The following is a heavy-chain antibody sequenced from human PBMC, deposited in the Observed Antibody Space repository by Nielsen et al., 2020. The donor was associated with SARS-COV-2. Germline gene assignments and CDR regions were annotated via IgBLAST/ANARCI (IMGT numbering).Heavy chain of an antibody. Sequence: GGSLRLSCVASGFTFSNYGMSWVRQAPGKGLEWVSGIDGSGGSTYYADSVKGRFTISRDNSKNTLYMQMYSLRAEDTAVYHCAKLGTGLYGLGVWGQGTTVTVSS. V-gene: IGHV3-23*01. D-gene: IGHD1-26*01. J-gene: IGHJ6*02. CDR1: GFTFSNYG. CDR3: AKLGTGLYGLGV. CDR2: IDGSGGST.